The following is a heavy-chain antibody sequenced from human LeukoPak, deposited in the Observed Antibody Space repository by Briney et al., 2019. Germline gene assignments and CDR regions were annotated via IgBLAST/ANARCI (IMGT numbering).Heavy chain of an antibody. CDR3: AKDVDDFWSGYSYFDY. V-gene: IGHV3-23*01. J-gene: IGHJ4*02. CDR1: GFTLSTNA. Sequence: PGGSLRLSCLTSGFTLSTNAMSWVRQAPGKGLEWISGISGSGASTYYADSVKGRFTISRDNSKNTLYLQMNSLRAEDTAVYYCAKDVDDFWSGYSYFDYWGQGTLVTVSS. CDR2: ISGSGAST. D-gene: IGHD3-3*01.